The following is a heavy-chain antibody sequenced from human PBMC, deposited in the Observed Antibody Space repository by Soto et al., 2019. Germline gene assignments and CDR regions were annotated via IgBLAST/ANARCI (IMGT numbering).Heavy chain of an antibody. CDR1: GGSISSNNYY. Sequence: SETLSLTCTISGGSISSNNYYWGCIRQPPGKGLEWIGNIHYSGSTYYNPSLKSRVTISVDTSKNQFSLKLSSVTAADTAVYYCARTTALVGGRVDYWGQGTLVTVSS. D-gene: IGHD1-26*01. J-gene: IGHJ4*02. CDR2: IHYSGST. V-gene: IGHV4-39*01. CDR3: ARTTALVGGRVDY.